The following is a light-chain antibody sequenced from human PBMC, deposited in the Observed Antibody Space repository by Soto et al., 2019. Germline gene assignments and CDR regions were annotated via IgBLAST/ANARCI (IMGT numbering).Light chain of an antibody. CDR1: QSVSSSY. Sequence: EIVLTQSPGTLSLSPGDRATLSCRASQSVSSSYLAWYEQKPGQAPRLLINGASSRATGIPDRFSGSGSGTDFTLTISRLEPEDFAVYYCQQYGSSPPKFTFGPGTKVDIK. CDR2: GAS. CDR3: QQYGSSPPKFT. V-gene: IGKV3-20*01. J-gene: IGKJ3*01.